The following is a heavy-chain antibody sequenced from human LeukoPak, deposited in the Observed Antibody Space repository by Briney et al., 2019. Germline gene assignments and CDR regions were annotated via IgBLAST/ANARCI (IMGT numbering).Heavy chain of an antibody. CDR1: GGSISSGGYY. D-gene: IGHD3-10*01. Sequence: PSQTLSLTCTVSGGSISSGGYYWSWIRQHPGKGLEWIGYIYYSGSTYYNPSLKSRVTISVDTSKKQFSLKLSSVTAADTAVYYCARLKRGSRMVRGAHTNWYFDLWGRGTLVTVSS. CDR3: ARLKRGSRMVRGAHTNWYFDL. CDR2: IYYSGST. J-gene: IGHJ2*01. V-gene: IGHV4-31*03.